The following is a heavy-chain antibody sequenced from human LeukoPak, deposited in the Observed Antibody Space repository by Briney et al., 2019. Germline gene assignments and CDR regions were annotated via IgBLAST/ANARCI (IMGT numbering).Heavy chain of an antibody. D-gene: IGHD6-19*01. V-gene: IGHV3-7*01. CDR1: GFTFSSYW. J-gene: IGHJ4*02. CDR2: IKQDGSEK. Sequence: GGSLRLSCAASGFTFSSYWMSWVRQAPGKGLEWVANIKQDGSEKYYVDSVKGRFTISRDNAKNSLYLQMNSLRAEDTAVYYCARDQGIAVAGPLWDYWGQGTLVTVSS. CDR3: ARDQGIAVAGPLWDY.